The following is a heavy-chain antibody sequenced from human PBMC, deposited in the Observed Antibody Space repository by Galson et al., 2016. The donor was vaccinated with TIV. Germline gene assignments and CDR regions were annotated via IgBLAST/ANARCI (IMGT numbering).Heavy chain of an antibody. CDR2: IDWDDDK. Sequence: PALVKPTQTLTLTCTFSGFSLTISGMCVSWIRQAPGKGLEWLARIDWDDDKYYNIYLQTRLSISKDTSRNQVVLTMTDMDPVDTATYYCARTPYGDSFGWFFDLWGRGTLVSVSS. D-gene: IGHD4-17*01. CDR3: ARTPYGDSFGWFFDL. J-gene: IGHJ2*01. V-gene: IGHV2-70*11. CDR1: GFSLTISGMC.